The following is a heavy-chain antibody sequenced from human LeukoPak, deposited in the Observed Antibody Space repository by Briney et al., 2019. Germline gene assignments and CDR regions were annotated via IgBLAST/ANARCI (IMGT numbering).Heavy chain of an antibody. CDR1: GFSFSRYA. D-gene: IGHD6-19*01. CDR3: AKEGAVAGTSEYFDY. V-gene: IGHV3-23*01. Sequence: PGESLRMSCAASGFSFSRYAMSWVRQAPGQWLQWVSAISGSGGSTYYEDSVKGRFTISRDNSKNTLYLQMNSLRAEDTAVYYCAKEGAVAGTSEYFDYWGQGTLVTVSS. J-gene: IGHJ4*02. CDR2: ISGSGGST.